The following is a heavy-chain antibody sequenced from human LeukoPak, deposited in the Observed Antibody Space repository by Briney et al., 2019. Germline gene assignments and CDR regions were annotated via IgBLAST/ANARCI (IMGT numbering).Heavy chain of an antibody. CDR2: ISGSGGST. D-gene: IGHD3-22*01. J-gene: IGHJ4*02. Sequence: GGSLRLSCAASGFTFSSYAMSWVRQAPGKGLEWVSAISGSGGSTYYADSVKGRFTISRDNSKNTLYLQMNSLRAEDTAVYYCAKDLNYYDSSGYYFPYWGQGTLVTVSS. CDR1: GFTFSSYA. CDR3: AKDLNYYDSSGYYFPY. V-gene: IGHV3-23*01.